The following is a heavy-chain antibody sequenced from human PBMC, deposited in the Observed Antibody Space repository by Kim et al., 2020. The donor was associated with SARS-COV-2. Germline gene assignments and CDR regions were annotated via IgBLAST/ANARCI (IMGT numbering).Heavy chain of an antibody. D-gene: IGHD2-21*01. Sequence: GGSLRLSXAXSEFTFSSYAMSWVRQAPGKGLEWVSIISGSGGSTFYADSVKGRFTISRDNSKNTLYLQRNSLRAEDTAVYYCAKEPSCGGDPRYSNFDYWGRGTLVTVSS. J-gene: IGHJ4*02. CDR1: EFTFSSYA. CDR2: ISGSGGST. V-gene: IGHV3-23*01. CDR3: AKEPSCGGDPRYSNFDY.